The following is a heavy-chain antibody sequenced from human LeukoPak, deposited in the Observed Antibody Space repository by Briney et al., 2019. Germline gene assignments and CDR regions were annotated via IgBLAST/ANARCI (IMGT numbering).Heavy chain of an antibody. V-gene: IGHV3-30*02. CDR1: GFTLSVYG. J-gene: IGHJ4*02. CDR2: IRYDGSNK. D-gene: IGHD5-18*01. CDR3: AKDRGYSYGDFDF. Sequence: PGGSLRLSCAASGFTLSVYGMHWVRQAPGKGLEWVAFIRYDGSNKDYADSVKGRFTISRDNSKNTLYLQMNSLRAEDTAVYYCAKDRGYSYGDFDFWGQGTLVTVSS.